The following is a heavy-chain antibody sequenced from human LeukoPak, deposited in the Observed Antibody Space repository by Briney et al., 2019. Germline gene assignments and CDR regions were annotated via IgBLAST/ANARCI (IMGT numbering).Heavy chain of an antibody. CDR1: GFTFSSYG. Sequence: PGGSLRLSCAASGFTFSSYGMNWVRQAPGKGLEWVSSISSSSSYIYYADSVKGRFTISRDNAKNSLYLQMNSLRAEDTAVYYCARGLKYSSGWHNFDYWGQGTLVTVSS. CDR2: ISSSSSYI. V-gene: IGHV3-21*01. CDR3: ARGLKYSSGWHNFDY. D-gene: IGHD6-19*01. J-gene: IGHJ4*02.